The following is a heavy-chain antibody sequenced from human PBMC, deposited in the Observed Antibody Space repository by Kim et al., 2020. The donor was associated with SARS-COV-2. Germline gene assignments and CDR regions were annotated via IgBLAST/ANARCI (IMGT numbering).Heavy chain of an antibody. CDR1: GFTFSSYG. D-gene: IGHD4-4*01. Sequence: GGSLRLSCAASGFTFSSYGMHWVRQAPGKGLEWVAVIWYDGSNKYYADSVKGRFTISRDNSKNTLYLQMNSLRAEDTAVYYCARDTTVKDYYYYGMDVWGQETTVTVSS. CDR3: ARDTTVKDYYYYGMDV. V-gene: IGHV3-33*01. CDR2: IWYDGSNK. J-gene: IGHJ6*02.